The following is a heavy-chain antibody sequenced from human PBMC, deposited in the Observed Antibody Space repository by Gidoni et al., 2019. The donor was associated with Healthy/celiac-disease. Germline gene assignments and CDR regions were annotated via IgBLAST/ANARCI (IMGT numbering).Heavy chain of an antibody. Sequence: VQLSESGGGLIQTGGSLRVSCAASGFTFSSQAMSWVRQGPGKGLEWVSAVSGSGGSTYYADSVKGLFTISRDNSKNTMYLQMNSLRAEDTASYYCAKDIATLAGTCFAYWAQGTLVTVSS. CDR3: AKDIATLAGTCFAY. CDR2: VSGSGGST. CDR1: GFTFSSQA. V-gene: IGHV3-23*01. J-gene: IGHJ4*02. D-gene: IGHD6-19*01.